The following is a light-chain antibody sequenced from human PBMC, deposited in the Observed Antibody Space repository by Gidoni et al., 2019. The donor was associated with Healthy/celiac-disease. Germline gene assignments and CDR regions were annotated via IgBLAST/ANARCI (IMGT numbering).Light chain of an antibody. V-gene: IGLV2-14*01. J-gene: IGLJ2*01. CDR1: SSDVGGYNY. CDR3: SSYTSSSTLV. Sequence: QSALTQPASVSGSPGKSITISCTGTSSDVGGYNYVSWYQQHPGKAPKLMIYEVSNRPSGVSNRFSGSMSGNTASLTISGLQAEDEADYYCSSYTSSSTLVFGGGTKLTVL. CDR2: EVS.